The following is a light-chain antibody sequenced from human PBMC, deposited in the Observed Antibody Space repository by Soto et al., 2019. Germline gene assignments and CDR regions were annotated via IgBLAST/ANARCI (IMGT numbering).Light chain of an antibody. V-gene: IGLV2-8*01. J-gene: IGLJ2*01. Sequence: QSALTQPPSASGSPGQSITISCTGTSSDIGTYDWVSWYQQHPGKAPKLIIYEVNKRPSGVPDRFSGSKSGNTASLTVSGLQADDESDYYCSAYAGDNNLVFGGGTQLTVL. CDR2: EVN. CDR1: SSDIGTYDW. CDR3: SAYAGDNNLV.